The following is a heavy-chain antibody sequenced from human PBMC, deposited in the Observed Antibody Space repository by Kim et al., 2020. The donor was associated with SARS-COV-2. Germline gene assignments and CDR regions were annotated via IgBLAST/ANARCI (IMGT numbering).Heavy chain of an antibody. V-gene: IGHV1-69*04. CDR2: IIPIFGIA. CDR1: GGTFSSYA. J-gene: IGHJ6*03. Sequence: SVKVSCKASGGTFSSYAISWVRQAPGQGLEWMGRIIPIFGIANYAQKFQGRVTITADKSTSTAYMELSSLRSEDTAVYYCARDSRDSSGYFFIPYYYMDVWGKGTTVTVSS. D-gene: IGHD3-22*01. CDR3: ARDSRDSSGYFFIPYYYMDV.